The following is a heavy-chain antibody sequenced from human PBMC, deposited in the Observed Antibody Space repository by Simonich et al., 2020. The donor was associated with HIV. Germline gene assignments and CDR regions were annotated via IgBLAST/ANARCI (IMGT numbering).Heavy chain of an antibody. CDR3: ARLTASGLGEYFQH. V-gene: IGHV4-34*01. D-gene: IGHD1-26*01. J-gene: IGHJ1*01. Sequence: QVQLQHWGAGLLKPSETLSLTCAVYGGSFSGYYWSWVRQPPGKGREWIGEINHSGSTNYNPSLKSRVTISVDTSKNQFSLKLSSVTAADTAVYYCARLTASGLGEYFQHWGQGTLVTVSS. CDR2: INHSGST. CDR1: GGSFSGYY.